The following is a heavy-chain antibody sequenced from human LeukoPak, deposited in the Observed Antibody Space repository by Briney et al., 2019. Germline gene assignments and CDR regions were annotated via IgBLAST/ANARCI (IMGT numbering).Heavy chain of an antibody. CDR1: GFIFSGSD. CDR3: RLRSTEDPFKWFDP. V-gene: IGHV3-73*01. Sequence: GGSLKPSCAASGFIFSGSDIHYFRQASGKGLEWVGRIKVRADNFVTAYAAPVKGRFTISRDDSKNTAYLQMNSLKTEDTAMYYCRLRSTEDPFKWFDPWGQGTLITVSS. D-gene: IGHD2-2*01. J-gene: IGHJ5*02. CDR2: IKVRADNFVT.